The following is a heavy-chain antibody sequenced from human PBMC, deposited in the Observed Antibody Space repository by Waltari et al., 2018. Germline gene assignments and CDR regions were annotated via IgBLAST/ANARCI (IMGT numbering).Heavy chain of an antibody. J-gene: IGHJ4*02. CDR3: AREPLYSSSQVNYFDY. Sequence: EVQLVESGGGLVKPGGSLRLSCAASGFTFSSYSMNWVRQAPGKGLEWVSSISSSSSYRYYADSVKGRFTISRDNAKNSLYLQMNSLRAEDTAVYYCAREPLYSSSQVNYFDYWGQGTLVTVSS. D-gene: IGHD6-6*01. CDR1: GFTFSSYS. CDR2: ISSSSSYR. V-gene: IGHV3-21*01.